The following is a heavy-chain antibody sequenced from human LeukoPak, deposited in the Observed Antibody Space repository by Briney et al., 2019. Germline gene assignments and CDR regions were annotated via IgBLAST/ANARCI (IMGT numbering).Heavy chain of an antibody. CDR1: EFTLSSYW. CDR2: IKQDGSKK. J-gene: IGHJ4*02. Sequence: GGSLRLSCAASEFTLSSYWMSWGRQAPGKGLEWVANIKQDGSKKYYVDSVKGRFTISRDNAKNSLYLQMNSLRAEDTAVYYCASGLGWLVDNWGQGTLVTVPS. CDR3: ASGLGWLVDN. V-gene: IGHV3-7*01. D-gene: IGHD6-19*01.